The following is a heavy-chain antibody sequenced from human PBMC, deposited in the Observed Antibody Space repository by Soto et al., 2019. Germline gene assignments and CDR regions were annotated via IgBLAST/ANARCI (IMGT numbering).Heavy chain of an antibody. Sequence: GESLKISCKASGYIIKNYWIGWVRQMPGQGLEWMGIIFPDDSDTRYSPSFQGHVTISVDKSISTAYVQWSSLKASDSAIYYCFRGGVTSRTFDFWGQGTLVTSPQ. D-gene: IGHD3-16*01. V-gene: IGHV5-51*01. CDR3: FRGGVTSRTFDF. J-gene: IGHJ4*02. CDR1: GYIIKNYW. CDR2: IFPDDSDT.